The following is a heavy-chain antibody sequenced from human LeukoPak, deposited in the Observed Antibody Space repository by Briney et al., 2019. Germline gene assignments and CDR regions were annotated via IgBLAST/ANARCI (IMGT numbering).Heavy chain of an antibody. CDR2: IYYSGTT. CDR1: GGSISSYY. Sequence: SETLSLTCTVSGGSISSYYWSWIRQPPGKGLEWIGYIYYSGTTNYNPSLKSRVTISVDASKNQFSLKLSSVTAADTAVYYCARGVYIAAAQYGYWGQGTLVTASS. D-gene: IGHD6-25*01. V-gene: IGHV4-59*01. J-gene: IGHJ4*02. CDR3: ARGVYIAAAQYGY.